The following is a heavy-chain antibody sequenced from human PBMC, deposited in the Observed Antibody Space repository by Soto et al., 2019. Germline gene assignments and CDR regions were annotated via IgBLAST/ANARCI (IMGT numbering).Heavy chain of an antibody. J-gene: IGHJ4*02. Sequence: QVQLVQSGAEVKRPGSAVKVSCKASGDTFNFYSINWVRQAPGLGLEWMGRVNPIVSMSNYAQKFQGRVTMTADKSTSTADMELSSRRSEDTAIDYCASSYGSGYRAFDYWGQGALVTVSS. V-gene: IGHV1-69*02. CDR1: GDTFNFYS. CDR3: ASSYGSGYRAFDY. CDR2: VNPIVSMS. D-gene: IGHD3-10*01.